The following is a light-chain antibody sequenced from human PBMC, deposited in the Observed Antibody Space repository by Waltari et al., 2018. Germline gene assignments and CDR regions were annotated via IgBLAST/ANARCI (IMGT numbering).Light chain of an antibody. CDR1: QSVSSH. CDR2: DAS. J-gene: IGKJ2*01. Sequence: EFVLTQSPATLSFSPGERATLSCRPSQSVSSHLAWYQQKPGQAPRLLIYDASKRATGIPARFSGSGSGTDFTLTISSLEPEDFAIYYCQQRYNWMYTFGPGTKLEIK. CDR3: QQRYNWMYT. V-gene: IGKV3-11*01.